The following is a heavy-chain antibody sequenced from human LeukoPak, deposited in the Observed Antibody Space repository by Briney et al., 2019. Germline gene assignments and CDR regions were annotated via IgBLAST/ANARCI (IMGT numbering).Heavy chain of an antibody. CDR2: IYYSGST. CDR3: ARESSSPVRYFDL. CDR1: GGSISSYY. Sequence: SETLSLTCTVSGGSISSYYWSWIRQPPGKGLEWIGYIYYSGSTNYNPSLKSRVTISVDTSKNQFSLKLRSVTAADTAVYYCARESSSPVRYFDLWGRGTLVTVSS. J-gene: IGHJ2*01. D-gene: IGHD6-6*01. V-gene: IGHV4-59*01.